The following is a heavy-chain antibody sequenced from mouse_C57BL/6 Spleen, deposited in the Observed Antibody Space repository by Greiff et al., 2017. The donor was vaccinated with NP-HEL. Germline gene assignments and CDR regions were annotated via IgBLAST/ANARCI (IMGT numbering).Heavy chain of an antibody. CDR1: GYAFSSSW. V-gene: IGHV1-82*01. Sequence: QVQLQQSGPELVKPGASVKISCKASGYAFSSSWMNWVKQRPGKGLEWIGRIYPGDGDTNYNGKFKGKATLTADKSSSTAYMQLSSLTSEDSAVYFCARDYDGGAMDYWGKGTSVTVSS. CDR3: ARDYDGGAMDY. J-gene: IGHJ4*01. CDR2: IYPGDGDT. D-gene: IGHD2-4*01.